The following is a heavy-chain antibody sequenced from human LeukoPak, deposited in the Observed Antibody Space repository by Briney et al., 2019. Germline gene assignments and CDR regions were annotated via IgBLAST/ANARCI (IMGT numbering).Heavy chain of an antibody. V-gene: IGHV3-48*03. CDR1: GFTLSSYE. J-gene: IGHJ4*02. CDR2: ISTSGSTK. D-gene: IGHD5-18*01. CDR3: ARDHSYGYDC. Sequence: GGSLRLSCAASGFTLSSYEVNWVRQAPGKGLEWVSYISTSGSTKYYADSVKGRFTISRDNVKNSLYLQMNSLRAEDTAVYYCARDHSYGYDCWGQGTQVTVSS.